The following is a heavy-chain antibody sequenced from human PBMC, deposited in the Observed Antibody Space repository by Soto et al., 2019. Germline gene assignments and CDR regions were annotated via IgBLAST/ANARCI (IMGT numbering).Heavy chain of an antibody. CDR2: IIPIFGTA. Sequence: SVKVSCKASGGTFSSYAISWVRQAPEQGLEWMGGIIPIFGTANYAQKFQGRVTITADESTSTAYMELSSLRSEDTAVYYCARSLAAVGCDDCYYYYYYGMDVWGQGTTVTVSS. V-gene: IGHV1-69*13. J-gene: IGHJ6*02. D-gene: IGHD6-13*01. CDR1: GGTFSSYA. CDR3: ARSLAAVGCDDCYYYYYYGMDV.